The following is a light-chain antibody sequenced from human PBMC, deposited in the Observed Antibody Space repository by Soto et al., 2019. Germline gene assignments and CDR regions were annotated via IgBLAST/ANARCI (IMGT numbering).Light chain of an antibody. CDR2: GNS. CDR1: SSNIGAGYD. J-gene: IGLJ1*01. V-gene: IGLV1-40*01. Sequence: QSVLTQPPSVSGAPGQRVTISCTGSSSNIGAGYDVHWYQQLPGTAPKLLIYGNSNRPSGVPDRFSGSKSGTSASLAITGLQAEDEADYYCQSYDSSLSAFFGTRTKLTV. CDR3: QSYDSSLSAF.